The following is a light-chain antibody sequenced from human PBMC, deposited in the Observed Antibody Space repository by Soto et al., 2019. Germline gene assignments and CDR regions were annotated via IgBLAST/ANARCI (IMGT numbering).Light chain of an antibody. Sequence: DFQMTQYPSSLSASLGDRITITCQASQDIGNYLNWYQQKPGKAPKLLIYDAFTLESGVPSRFSGRGSGTDFTFTISSLQPEDIATYYCQQYENGPLTFGGGGRLEIK. CDR3: QQYENGPLT. CDR1: QDIGNY. J-gene: IGKJ5*01. V-gene: IGKV1-33*01. CDR2: DAF.